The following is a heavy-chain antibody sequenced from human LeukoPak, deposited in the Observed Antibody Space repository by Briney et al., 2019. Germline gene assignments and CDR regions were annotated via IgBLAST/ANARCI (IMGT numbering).Heavy chain of an antibody. V-gene: IGHV3-23*01. D-gene: IGHD6-13*01. CDR1: GFTFSSYA. CDR3: AKDSPRYSSSWYVDYYYGIDD. J-gene: IGHJ6*02. Sequence: GGSLRLSCAASGFTFSSYAMSWVRQAPGKGLEWVSAISGSGGSTYYADSVKGRFTISRDNSKNTLYLQMNSLRAEDTAVYYCAKDSPRYSSSWYVDYYYGIDDWGQGTTVTVSS. CDR2: ISGSGGST.